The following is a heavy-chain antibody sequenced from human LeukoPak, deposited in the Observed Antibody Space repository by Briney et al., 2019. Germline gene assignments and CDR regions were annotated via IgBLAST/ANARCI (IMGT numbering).Heavy chain of an antibody. CDR1: GFTFSTYA. D-gene: IGHD6-13*01. Sequence: GGSLRLSCAASGFTFSTYAMHWVRQAPGKGLEWVAVISYDGSNKYYADSVKGRFTISRDNSKNTLYLQMNSLRAEDTAVYYCARVVSPGIAAAGAFDGCGQGTLVTVSS. J-gene: IGHJ4*02. CDR3: ARVVSPGIAAAGAFDG. V-gene: IGHV3-30*04. CDR2: ISYDGSNK.